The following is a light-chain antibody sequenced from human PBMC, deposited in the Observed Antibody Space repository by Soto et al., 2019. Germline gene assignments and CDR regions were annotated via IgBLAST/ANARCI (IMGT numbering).Light chain of an antibody. CDR1: SSDVGDYNY. CDR2: DVS. J-gene: IGLJ1*01. CDR3: SSYTSSSPL. V-gene: IGLV2-14*01. Sequence: QSALTQPASVSGSPGQSITISCTGTSSDVGDYNYVSWYQQHPGKAPKLMLYDVSNRPSGISNRFSGSKSGNTASLTISGLQAEDEADYYCSSYTSSSPLFGTGTKLTVL.